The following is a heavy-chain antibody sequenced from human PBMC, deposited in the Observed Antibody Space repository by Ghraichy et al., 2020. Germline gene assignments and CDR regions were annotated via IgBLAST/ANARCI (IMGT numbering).Heavy chain of an antibody. CDR1: GGSISSYY. J-gene: IGHJ6*02. D-gene: IGHD3-3*01. CDR3: ARAKAPIYDFWSGYHFGHYYYGMDV. CDR2: IYYSGST. V-gene: IGHV4-59*01. Sequence: SETLSLTCTVSGGSISSYYWSWIRQPPGKGLEWIGYIYYSGSTNYNPSLKSRVTISVDTSKNQFSLKLSSVTAADTAVYYCARAKAPIYDFWSGYHFGHYYYGMDVWGQGTTVTVSS.